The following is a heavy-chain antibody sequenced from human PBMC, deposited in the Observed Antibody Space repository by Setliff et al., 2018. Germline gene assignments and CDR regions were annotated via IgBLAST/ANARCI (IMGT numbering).Heavy chain of an antibody. D-gene: IGHD3-22*01. Sequence: SETLSLTCTVSGGSISSGDYYWSWIRQPPGKGLEWIGYIYSSGSTYYNPSLKSRVSISVDTSKNQFSLKLSSVTAADTAVYYCATGFHYYDSSATGHYYYYVDVWGKGTTVTVSS. CDR3: ATGFHYYDSSATGHYYYYVDV. V-gene: IGHV4-30-4*08. CDR2: IYSSGST. CDR1: GGSISSGDYY. J-gene: IGHJ6*03.